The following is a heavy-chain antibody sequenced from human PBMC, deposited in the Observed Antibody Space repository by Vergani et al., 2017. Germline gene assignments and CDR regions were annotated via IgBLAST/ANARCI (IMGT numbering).Heavy chain of an antibody. CDR1: GGSISSGDHC. Sequence: QVQLQESGPGVVKPSQTLSLTCAVSGGSISSGDHCWTWIRQRPGKGLEWIGYIFYSGTTYDNPSLRSRLTISVDTSQNQFSLKLRSVTAADTAVYYCAKDRAEYSSSITEYFQHWGQGTLVTVSS. CDR3: AKDRAEYSSSITEYFQH. CDR2: IFYSGTT. D-gene: IGHD6-6*01. J-gene: IGHJ1*01. V-gene: IGHV4-31*11.